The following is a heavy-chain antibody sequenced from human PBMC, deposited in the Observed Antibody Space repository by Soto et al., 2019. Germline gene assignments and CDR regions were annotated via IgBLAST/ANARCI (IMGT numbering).Heavy chain of an antibody. CDR2: IFSNDEK. CDR1: GFSLSNARMG. V-gene: IGHV2-26*01. CDR3: ALSSRDGYFIDY. D-gene: IGHD5-12*01. J-gene: IGHJ4*02. Sequence: SGPTLVNPTDTLTLTCTVSGFSLSNARMGVSWIRQPPGKALEWLAHIFSNDEKSYSTSLKSRLTISKDTSKSQVVLTMTNMDPVDTATYYCALSSRDGYFIDYWGQGTLVTVSS.